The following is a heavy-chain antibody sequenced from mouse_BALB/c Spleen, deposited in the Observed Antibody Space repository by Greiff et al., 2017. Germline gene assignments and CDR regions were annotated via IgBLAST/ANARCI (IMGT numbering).Heavy chain of an antibody. J-gene: IGHJ3*01. CDR3: ARFGDRRGFAY. V-gene: IGHV14-1*02. CDR1: GFNIKDYY. CDR2: IDPENGNT. Sequence: EVKLVESGAELVRPGALVKLSCKASGFNIKDYYMHWVKQRPEQGLEWIGWIDPENGNTIYDPKFQGKASITADTSSNTAYLQLSSLTSEDTAVYYCARFGDRRGFAYWGQGTLVTVSA.